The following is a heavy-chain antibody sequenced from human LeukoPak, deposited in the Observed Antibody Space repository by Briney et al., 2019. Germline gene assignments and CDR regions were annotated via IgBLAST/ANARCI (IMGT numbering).Heavy chain of an antibody. V-gene: IGHV4-59*01. CDR1: GVSISIYY. CDR2: IYYSGST. CDR3: ARDRPVDYDFWRGYYDY. Sequence: SETLSLTCTVSGVSISIYYWSWIRQPPGEGLEWIGYIYYSGSTNYNPSLKSRVTISVDTSKNQFSLKLRSVTAADTAVYYCARDRPVDYDFWRGYYDYWGQGTLVTVSS. J-gene: IGHJ4*02. D-gene: IGHD3-3*01.